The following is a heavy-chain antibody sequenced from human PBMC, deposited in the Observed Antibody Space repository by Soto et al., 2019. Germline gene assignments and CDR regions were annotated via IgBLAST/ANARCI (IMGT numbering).Heavy chain of an antibody. CDR3: ARRQPHTMVRGVRDAFDI. J-gene: IGHJ3*02. Sequence: GESLKISCKGSGYSFTSYWIGWVRQMPGKGLEWMGIIYPGDSDTRYSPSFQGQVTISADKSISTAYLQWSSLKASDTAMYYCARRQPHTMVRGVRDAFDIWGQGTMVTVSS. CDR1: GYSFTSYW. CDR2: IYPGDSDT. V-gene: IGHV5-51*01. D-gene: IGHD3-10*01.